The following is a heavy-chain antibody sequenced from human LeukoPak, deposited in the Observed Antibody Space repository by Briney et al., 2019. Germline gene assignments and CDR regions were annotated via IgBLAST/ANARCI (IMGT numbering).Heavy chain of an antibody. CDR3: ARGRSGGVAARPYYFDY. CDR1: GGTFSSYA. D-gene: IGHD6-6*01. CDR2: IIPIFGTA. V-gene: IGHV1-69*05. Sequence: SVKVSCKASGGTFSSYAISWVRQAPGQGLEWTGGIIPIFGTANYAQKFQGRVTITTDESTSTAYMELSSLRSEDTAVYYCARGRSGGVAARPYYFDYWGQGTLVTVSS. J-gene: IGHJ4*02.